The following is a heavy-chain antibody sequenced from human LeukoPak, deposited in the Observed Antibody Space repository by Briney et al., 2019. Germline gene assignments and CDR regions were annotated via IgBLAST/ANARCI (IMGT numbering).Heavy chain of an antibody. V-gene: IGHV1-2*02. D-gene: IGHD3-22*01. CDR3: ARISGYYVSGIFDY. Sequence: ASVKVSCKASGYTFTDHYIHWVRQAPGQGLEWMGWINPNSGATNYAQRFQGRVTMTRDTSISTAYMELNRLKSDDTAVYYCARISGYYVSGIFDYWGQGTLVTVSS. CDR2: INPNSGAT. CDR1: GYTFTDHY. J-gene: IGHJ4*02.